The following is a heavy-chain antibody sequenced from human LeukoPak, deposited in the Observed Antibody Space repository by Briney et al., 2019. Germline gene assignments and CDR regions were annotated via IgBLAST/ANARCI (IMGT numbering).Heavy chain of an antibody. Sequence: SETLSLTCTVSGGSISSSSYYWGWIRQPPGKGREWIVEINHSGSTNYNPSLKSRVTISVDTSKNQFSLKLSSVTAADTAVYYCARGGGRYSYGPRFDPWGQGTLVTVSS. J-gene: IGHJ5*02. CDR3: ARGGGRYSYGPRFDP. V-gene: IGHV4-39*07. CDR1: GGSISSSSYY. CDR2: INHSGST. D-gene: IGHD5-18*01.